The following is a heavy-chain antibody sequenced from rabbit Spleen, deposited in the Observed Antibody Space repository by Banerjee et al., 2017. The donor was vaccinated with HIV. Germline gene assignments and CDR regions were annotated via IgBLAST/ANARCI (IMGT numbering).Heavy chain of an antibody. CDR3: ARVGGNGGYTVNYFHI. CDR2: INSGGST. D-gene: IGHD1-1*01. J-gene: IGHJ4*02. CDR1: GFSLSSYY. V-gene: IGHV1S69*01. Sequence: QSVEESGGRLVTPGTPLTLTCTVSGFSLSSYYMSWVRQAPGKGLEYIGFINSGGSTYYASWAKGRFTISKTSTTVDLKITSPTTEDTATYFCARVGGNGGYTVNYFHIWGPGTLVTVS.